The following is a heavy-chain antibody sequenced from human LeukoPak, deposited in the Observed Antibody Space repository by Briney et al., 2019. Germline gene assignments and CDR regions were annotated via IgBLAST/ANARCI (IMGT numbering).Heavy chain of an antibody. D-gene: IGHD5-18*01. V-gene: IGHV3-30*02. CDR2: IRYDGSNK. J-gene: IGHJ4*02. Sequence: GGSLRLSCAASGCTFSSYGMHWVRQAPGKGLEWVAFIRYDGSNKYYADSVKGRFTISRDNSKNTLYLQMNSLRAEDTAVYYCAKAAHSYGAYFGYCGQGTLVTVSS. CDR3: AKAAHSYGAYFGY. CDR1: GCTFSSYG.